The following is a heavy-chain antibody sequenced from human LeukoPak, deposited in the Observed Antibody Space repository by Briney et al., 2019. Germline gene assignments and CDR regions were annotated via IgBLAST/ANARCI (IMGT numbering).Heavy chain of an antibody. Sequence: GGSLRLSCAASGFTFSSYGMDWVRQAPGKGLEWVAVISYDGSNKYYADSVKGRFTISRDNSKNTLYLQMNSLRAEDTAVYYCANGEGSSGYLNFDYWGQGTLVTVSS. J-gene: IGHJ4*02. CDR3: ANGEGSSGYLNFDY. CDR1: GFTFSSYG. V-gene: IGHV3-30*18. CDR2: ISYDGSNK. D-gene: IGHD3-22*01.